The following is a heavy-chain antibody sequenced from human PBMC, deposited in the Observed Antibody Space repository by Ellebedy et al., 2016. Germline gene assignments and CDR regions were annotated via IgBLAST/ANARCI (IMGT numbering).Heavy chain of an antibody. CDR2: ISGSGGST. CDR1: GFTFSSYA. D-gene: IGHD3-10*01. J-gene: IGHJ4*02. Sequence: GESLKISXAASGFTFSSYAMSWVRQAPGKGLEWVSAISGSGGSTYYADSVKGRFTISRDNSKNTLYLQMNSLRAEDTAVYYCAKEKVELLWFGELSDWGQGTLVTVSS. CDR3: AKEKVELLWFGELSD. V-gene: IGHV3-23*01.